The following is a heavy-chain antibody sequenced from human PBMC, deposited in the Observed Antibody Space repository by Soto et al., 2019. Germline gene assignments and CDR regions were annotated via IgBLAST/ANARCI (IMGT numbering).Heavy chain of an antibody. D-gene: IGHD4-4*01. CDR2: IYYSGST. CDR3: ARESGSMTTVTGLFGY. CDR1: GGSISSYY. J-gene: IGHJ4*02. Sequence: PSETLSLTCTVSGGSISSYYWSWIRQPPGKGLGWIGYIYYSGSTNYNPSLKSRVTISVDTSKNQFSLKLSSVTAADTAVYYCARESGSMTTVTGLFGYWGQGTLVTVSS. V-gene: IGHV4-59*01.